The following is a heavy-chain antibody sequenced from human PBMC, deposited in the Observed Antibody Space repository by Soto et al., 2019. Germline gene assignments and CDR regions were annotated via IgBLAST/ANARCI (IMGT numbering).Heavy chain of an antibody. CDR3: ARTKVAAGDYYYYMDV. J-gene: IGHJ6*03. D-gene: IGHD6-13*01. Sequence: SETLSLTCTVSCGSISSGDYYWSWIRQPPGKGLEWIGYIYYSGSTNYNPSLKSRVTISVDTSKSQFSLKLSSVTATDTAVYYCARTKVAAGDYYYYMDVWGKGTTVTVSS. V-gene: IGHV4-61*08. CDR2: IYYSGST. CDR1: CGSISSGDYY.